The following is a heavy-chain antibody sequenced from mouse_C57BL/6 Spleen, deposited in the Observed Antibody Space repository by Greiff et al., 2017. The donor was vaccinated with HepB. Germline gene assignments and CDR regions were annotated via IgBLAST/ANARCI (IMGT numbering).Heavy chain of an antibody. J-gene: IGHJ2*01. CDR1: GYTFTSYW. V-gene: IGHV1-61*01. CDR3: ARETITTDLDY. CDR2: IYPSDSET. D-gene: IGHD1-1*01. Sequence: VQLQQPGAELVRPGSSVKLSCKASGYTFTSYWMDWVKQRPGQGLEWIGNIYPSDSETHYNQKFKDKATLTVDKSSSTAYMQLSSLTSEDSAVYYCARETITTDLDYWGQGTTLTVSS.